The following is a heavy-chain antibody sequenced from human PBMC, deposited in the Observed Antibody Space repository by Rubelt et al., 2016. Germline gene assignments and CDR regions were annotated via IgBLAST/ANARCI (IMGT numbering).Heavy chain of an antibody. D-gene: IGHD6-19*01. J-gene: IGHJ6*02. CDR1: GGSFSSSSGYY. CDR3: ARHRGGGWLDSYYYGTDV. Sequence: QLQLQESGPGLVRPSETLSLDCTVSGGSFSSSSGYYWGWIRQPPGKGLEWIATIYFSGYTYYNPSLKSRLTVTVDTSKSQFSLNLSSVTAADTAVYYCARHRGGGWLDSYYYGTDVWGRGITVTVSS. V-gene: IGHV4-39*01. CDR2: IYFSGYT.